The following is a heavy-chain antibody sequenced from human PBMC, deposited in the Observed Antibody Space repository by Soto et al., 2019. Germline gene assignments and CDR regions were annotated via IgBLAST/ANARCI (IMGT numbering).Heavy chain of an antibody. V-gene: IGHV1-18*01. D-gene: IGHD6-19*01. J-gene: IGHJ5*02. Sequence: QVQLVQSGAEVKKPGASVKVSCKASGYSFTNYGISWLRQAPGQGLEWMGWISAYNGNTNYAQKLQGRVTMTTDTSTSTAYMELRSLRSDDTAVYYCARDPEQWLTNWFDPWGQGTLVTVSS. CDR3: ARDPEQWLTNWFDP. CDR1: GYSFTNYG. CDR2: ISAYNGNT.